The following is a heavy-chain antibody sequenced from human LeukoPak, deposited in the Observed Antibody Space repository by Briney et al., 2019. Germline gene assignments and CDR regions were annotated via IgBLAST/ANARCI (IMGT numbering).Heavy chain of an antibody. J-gene: IGHJ6*03. CDR1: GFTFSSYG. CDR3: ARDHTGYEYGSFTYHYQYMDV. D-gene: IGHD5-12*01. V-gene: IGHV3-23*01. CDR2: ISGSGGST. Sequence: GGTLRLSCAASGFTFSSYGMSWVRQAPGKGLEWVSAISGSGGSTYYADSVKGRFTISRDNSKNTLYLQMNSLRAEDTAVYYCARDHTGYEYGSFTYHYQYMDVWGKGTTVTVSS.